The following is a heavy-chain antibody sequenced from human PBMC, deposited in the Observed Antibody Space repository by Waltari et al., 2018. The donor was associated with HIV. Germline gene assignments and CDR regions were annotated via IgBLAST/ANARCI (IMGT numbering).Heavy chain of an antibody. V-gene: IGHV3-74*01. CDR3: ARMTSPYFIDY. CDR2: IDQDGSRI. Sequence: EVQLVESGGGLVRPGLSLSLSCAASGCSFSTYWVLCVRQVPGKGPVWVSRIDQDGSRISYADSVKGRFTISRDNARNILYLQMNSLRVEDTAVYYCARMTSPYFIDYWGLGTLVTVSS. CDR1: GCSFSTYW. D-gene: IGHD2-21*02. J-gene: IGHJ4*02.